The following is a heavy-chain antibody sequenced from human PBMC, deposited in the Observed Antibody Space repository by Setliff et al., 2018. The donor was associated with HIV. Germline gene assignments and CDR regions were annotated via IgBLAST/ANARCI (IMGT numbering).Heavy chain of an antibody. CDR1: GGSISSGSYY. CDR3: ARAIVYGSAFDI. V-gene: IGHV4-61*09. CDR2: IHASGNT. J-gene: IGHJ3*02. D-gene: IGHD6-13*01. Sequence: SETLSLTCIVSGGSISSGSYYWSWIRQPAGKGLEWIGHIHASGNTNYNPSLKSRVTISVDTSKKYFSLRLTSVTAADTAVYYCARAIVYGSAFDIWGQGTMVTVSS.